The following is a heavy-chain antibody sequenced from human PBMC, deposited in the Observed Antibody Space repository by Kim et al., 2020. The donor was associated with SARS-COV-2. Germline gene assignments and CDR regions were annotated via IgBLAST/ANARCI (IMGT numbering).Heavy chain of an antibody. D-gene: IGHD6-6*01. V-gene: IGHV2-5*01. J-gene: IGHJ6*02. Sequence: SGPTLVNPTQTLMLTCTFSGFSLTTDREGLTWVRQPPGKALEWLALIYGNDQKRYSPSLRSRLTIVKDASKDQVVLMMTNMAPGDTGTYYCAHDSPGLLVFDVWGQGTTVTVSS. CDR3: AHDSPGLLVFDV. CDR2: IYGNDQK. CDR1: GFSLTTDREG.